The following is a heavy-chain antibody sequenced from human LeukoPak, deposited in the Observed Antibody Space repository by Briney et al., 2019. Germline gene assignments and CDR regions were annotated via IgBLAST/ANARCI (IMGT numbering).Heavy chain of an antibody. V-gene: IGHV1-8*01. CDR1: GYTFTSYD. Sequence: GASLKVSCKASGYTFTSYDINWVRQATGQGLEWMRWMNPNSGNTGYAQKFQGRVTMTRNTSISTAYMELSSLRSEDTAVYYCARGRRDIVLMVYAFDYWGQGTLVTVSS. CDR3: ARGRRDIVLMVYAFDY. J-gene: IGHJ4*02. CDR2: MNPNSGNT. D-gene: IGHD2-8*01.